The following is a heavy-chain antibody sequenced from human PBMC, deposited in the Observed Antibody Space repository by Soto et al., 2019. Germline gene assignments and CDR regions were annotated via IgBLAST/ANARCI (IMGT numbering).Heavy chain of an antibody. CDR3: ARDGAGAGGFDY. V-gene: IGHV3-11*01. J-gene: IGHJ4*02. Sequence: QVQLVESGGGLVKPGGSLRLSCAASGFSFSDYFLTWIRQAPGKGLECVSYISSTGITTYYADSEKGRFIISRDNAKKSLYLQIKSLRAGDTAVYYCARDGAGAGGFDYWGQGSLVTVSS. CDR1: GFSFSDYF. D-gene: IGHD1-26*01. CDR2: ISSTGITT.